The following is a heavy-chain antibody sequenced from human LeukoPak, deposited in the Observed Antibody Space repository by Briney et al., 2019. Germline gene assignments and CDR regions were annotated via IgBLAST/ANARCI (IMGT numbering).Heavy chain of an antibody. CDR1: GGSFSGYY. CDR3: ARELRGGDDYVWGSYRPVYYFDY. D-gene: IGHD3-16*02. CDR2: INHSGST. V-gene: IGHV4-34*01. Sequence: PDTLSLTCAVYGGSFSGYYWSWIRQPPGKGLEWIGEINHSGSTNYNPSLKSRVTISVDTSKNQFSLKLSSVTAADTAVYYCARELRGGDDYVWGSYRPVYYFDYWGQGTLVTVSS. J-gene: IGHJ4*02.